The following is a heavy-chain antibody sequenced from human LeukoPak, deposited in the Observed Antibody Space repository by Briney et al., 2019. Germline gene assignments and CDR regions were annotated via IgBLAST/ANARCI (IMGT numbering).Heavy chain of an antibody. D-gene: IGHD2-15*01. Sequence: PGGSLRLSCAASAFTFSSYGMHWVRQAPGKGLEWVAFIRYDGSNKYYADSVKGRFTISRDNAKNSLHLQMSSLRVEDTAVYYCARGGAFCSGESCYSGRNWFDPWGQGTLVTVSP. CDR3: ARGGAFCSGESCYSGRNWFDP. CDR1: AFTFSSYG. V-gene: IGHV3-30*02. J-gene: IGHJ5*02. CDR2: IRYDGSNK.